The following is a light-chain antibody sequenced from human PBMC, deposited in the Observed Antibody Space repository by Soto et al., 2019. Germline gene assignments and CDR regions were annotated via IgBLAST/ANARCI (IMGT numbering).Light chain of an antibody. CDR3: CSYAGSYTLV. Sequence: QSVLTQPRSVSGSPGQSVTLSCTGTSSDVGGYHYVSWYQHHPGKAPKIIIYDVNKRPSGVPDRFSGSKSGNTASLTISGLQTEDEADYYCCSYAGSYTLVFGGWTKLTVL. CDR2: DVN. J-gene: IGLJ2*01. CDR1: SSDVGGYHY. V-gene: IGLV2-11*01.